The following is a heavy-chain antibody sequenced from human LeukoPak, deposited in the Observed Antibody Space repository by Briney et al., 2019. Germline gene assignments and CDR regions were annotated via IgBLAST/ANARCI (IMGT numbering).Heavy chain of an antibody. CDR2: IYYSGST. D-gene: IGHD3-22*01. Sequence: PSETLSLTCTVSGGSISSYYWSWIRQPPGKGLEWIGYIYYSGSTNYNPSLKSRVTISVDTPKNQFSLKLISVTAADTAVYYCARGVGSGYTDYWGQGALVTVSS. CDR1: GGSISSYY. J-gene: IGHJ4*02. V-gene: IGHV4-59*01. CDR3: ARGVGSGYTDY.